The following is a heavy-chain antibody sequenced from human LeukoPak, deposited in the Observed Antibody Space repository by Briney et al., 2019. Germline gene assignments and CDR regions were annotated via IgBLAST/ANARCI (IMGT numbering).Heavy chain of an antibody. D-gene: IGHD3-10*02. J-gene: IGHJ6*04. Sequence: GRSLRLSCAPSGFTFSSYEMSWVRQAPGKGLGWVSYISSSGSTIYYADSVKGRFTISRDNAKNSLYLQMNSLRAEDTAVYYCAELGITMIGGVWGKGTTVTISS. V-gene: IGHV3-48*03. CDR3: AELGITMIGGV. CDR2: ISSSGSTI. CDR1: GFTFSSYE.